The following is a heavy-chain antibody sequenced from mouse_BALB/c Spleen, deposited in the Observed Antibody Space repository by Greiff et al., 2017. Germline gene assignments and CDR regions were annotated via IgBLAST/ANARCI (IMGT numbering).Heavy chain of an antibody. V-gene: IGHV2-9*02. D-gene: IGHD1-1*01. CDR3: ARDRTTVVATGFDY. J-gene: IGHJ2*01. Sequence: QVQLKESGPGLVAPSQSLSITCTVSGFSLTSYGVHWVRQPPGKGLEWLGVIWAGGSTNYNSALMSRLSISKDNSKSQVFLKMNSLQTDDTAMYYCARDRTTVVATGFDYWGQGTTLTVSS. CDR2: IWAGGST. CDR1: GFSLTSYG.